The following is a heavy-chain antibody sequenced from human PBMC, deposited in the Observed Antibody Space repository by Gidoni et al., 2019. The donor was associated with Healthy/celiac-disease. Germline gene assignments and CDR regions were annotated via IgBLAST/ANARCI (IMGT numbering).Heavy chain of an antibody. J-gene: IGHJ4*02. CDR2: IDTSGST. CDR1: GGSISSGSYY. CDR3: ARERLGATWFDY. Sequence: QVQLQESGTGLVKPSQPLSLTCTVPGGSISSGSYYWSWIRQPAGKGLECIGRIDTSGSTNYNPSPNSRVPISVDTSKNHFSLKLSSVTAADTAVYYCARERLGATWFDYWGQGPLVTVSS. D-gene: IGHD1-26*01. V-gene: IGHV4-61*02.